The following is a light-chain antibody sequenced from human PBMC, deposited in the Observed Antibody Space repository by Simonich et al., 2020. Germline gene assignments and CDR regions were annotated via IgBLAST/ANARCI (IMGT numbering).Light chain of an antibody. J-gene: IGLJ1*01. Sequence: QSALTQPASVSGSPGQSITISCTGTSSDVGGYNYVSWYQQHPGKAPKLMIYVVSKRPSGVSNRFSGSKSGNTASLTISGLQAEDEADYYCSSYTSSSTFPYVFGTGTKVTVL. V-gene: IGLV2-14*01. CDR3: SSYTSSSTFPYV. CDR2: VVS. CDR1: SSDVGGYNY.